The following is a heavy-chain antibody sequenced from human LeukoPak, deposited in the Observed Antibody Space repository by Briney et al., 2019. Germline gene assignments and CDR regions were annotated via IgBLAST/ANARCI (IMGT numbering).Heavy chain of an antibody. CDR2: INWNGGST. Sequence: GGSLRLSCAASGFTFDDYGMSWVRQAPGKGLEWVSGINWNGGSTGYADSVKGRFTISRDNAKNSLYLQMNSLRAEDTALYYCARASSTSGSYLYYYYYMDGWGKGTTVTVSS. J-gene: IGHJ6*03. CDR1: GFTFDDYG. D-gene: IGHD1-26*01. CDR3: ARASSTSGSYLYYYYYMDG. V-gene: IGHV3-20*04.